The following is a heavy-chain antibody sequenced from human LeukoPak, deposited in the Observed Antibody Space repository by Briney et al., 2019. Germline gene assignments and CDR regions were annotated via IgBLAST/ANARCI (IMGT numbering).Heavy chain of an antibody. CDR2: ICSSGST. D-gene: IGHD3-22*01. V-gene: IGHV4-59*01. Sequence: PSETLSLTCTVSGGSISYYYWNWIRQPPGKGLEWIGYICSSGSTNYNPSLKSRVTISLDTSKNQFSLKLSSVTAADTAVYYCARMGDYYDSSGYRHDAFDIWGQGTMVTVSS. CDR3: ARMGDYYDSSGYRHDAFDI. CDR1: GGSISYYY. J-gene: IGHJ3*02.